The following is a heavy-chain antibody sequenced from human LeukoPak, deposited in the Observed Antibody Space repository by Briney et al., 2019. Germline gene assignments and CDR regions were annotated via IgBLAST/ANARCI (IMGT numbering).Heavy chain of an antibody. D-gene: IGHD3-22*01. CDR3: ARVGYHYYDSTGYSNFDY. CDR2: IYHTGST. CDR1: GGSISTSNYY. V-gene: IGHV4-39*07. Sequence: SETLSLTCTVSGGSISTSNYYWGWIRQPPGKGLEWIGEIYHTGSTNYNPSLKSRVTISVDKSKNHFSLNLSSVTAADTAVYYCARVGYHYYDSTGYSNFDYWGQGTLVTVSS. J-gene: IGHJ4*02.